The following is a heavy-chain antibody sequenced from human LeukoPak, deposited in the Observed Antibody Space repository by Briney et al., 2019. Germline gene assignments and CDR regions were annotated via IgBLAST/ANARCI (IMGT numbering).Heavy chain of an antibody. CDR1: GGSISSSSYY. V-gene: IGHV4-39*07. D-gene: IGHD3-16*02. Sequence: SETLSLTCTVSGGSISSSSYYWGWIRQPPGKGLEWIGSIYYSGSTYYNPSLKSRVTISVDTSKNQFSLKPSSVTAADTAVYYCAMTRPISLGELSPGGPHYWGQGTLVTVSS. J-gene: IGHJ4*02. CDR3: AMTRPISLGELSPGGPHY. CDR2: IYYSGST.